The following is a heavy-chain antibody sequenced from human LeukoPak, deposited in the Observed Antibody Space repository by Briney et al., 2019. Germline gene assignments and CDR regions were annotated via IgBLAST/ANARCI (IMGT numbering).Heavy chain of an antibody. CDR1: GGSISSGSYY. CDR2: IYTSGST. J-gene: IGHJ3*02. D-gene: IGHD4-23*01. Sequence: PSETLSLTCTVSGGSISSGSYYWSWIRQPAGKGLEWIGRIYTSGSTNYNPSLKSRVTISVDTSKNQFSLKLSSMTAADTAVYYCARAGGNYPIDAFDIWGQGTVVTVSS. CDR3: ARAGGNYPIDAFDI. V-gene: IGHV4-61*02.